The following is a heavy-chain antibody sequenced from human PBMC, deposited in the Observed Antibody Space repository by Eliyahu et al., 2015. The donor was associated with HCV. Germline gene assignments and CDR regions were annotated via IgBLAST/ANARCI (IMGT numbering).Heavy chain of an antibody. V-gene: IGHV2-5*02. CDR2: IYWDDDK. J-gene: IGHJ5*01. CDR1: GFSVSTSGVG. CDR3: AHSGDFWNGYYTGISGSKWFDS. D-gene: IGHD3-3*01. Sequence: QITLKESGPTLVKPTQTLTLTCTFSGFSVSTSGVGVGWIRQPPGKALEWLALIYWDDDKHYNPSLKSRLTITKDTSKYQVVLTMTNMDPVDTATYYCAHSGDFWNGYYTGISGSKWFDSWGQGTLVTVSS.